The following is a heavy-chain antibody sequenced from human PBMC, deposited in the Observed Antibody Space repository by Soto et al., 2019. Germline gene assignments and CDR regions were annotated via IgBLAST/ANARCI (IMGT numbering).Heavy chain of an antibody. V-gene: IGHV3-23*01. CDR1: GFTFSIYA. Sequence: EVQLLESGGGLVQPGGSLRLSCAAAGFTFSIYAMSWVRQAPGKGLEWVSAISGSGGSTYYADSVKGRFTISRDNSKNKLDLQMKSLRADDTAVYYCAKATRGGAATLIRDYWGQGTLVTVSS. CDR2: ISGSGGST. J-gene: IGHJ4*02. D-gene: IGHD6-13*01. CDR3: AKATRGGAATLIRDY.